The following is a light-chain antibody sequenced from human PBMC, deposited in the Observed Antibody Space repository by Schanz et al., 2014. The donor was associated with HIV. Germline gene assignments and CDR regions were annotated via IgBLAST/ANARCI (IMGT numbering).Light chain of an antibody. CDR3: SSYTSSSTLDVV. CDR1: AGDVGSYDY. CDR2: EVS. Sequence: QSALTQPRSVSGSPGQSVTISCTGTAGDVGSYDYVSWYQQHPGKAPKLMIYEVSERPSGVPDRFSGSKSGNTASLTVSGLQAEDEADYYCSSYTSSSTLDVVFGGGTKLTVL. J-gene: IGLJ2*01. V-gene: IGLV2-11*01.